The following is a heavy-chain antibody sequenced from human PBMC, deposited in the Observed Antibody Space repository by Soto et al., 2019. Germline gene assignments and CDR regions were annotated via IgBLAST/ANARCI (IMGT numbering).Heavy chain of an antibody. Sequence: GGSLRLSCAASGFTFSSYGMHWVRQAPGKGLEWVAVIWYDGSNKYYADSVKGRFTISRDNSKNTLYLQMNSLRAEDTAVYYCARDIDYYGTGSYYYYGMDVWGQGTTVTVSS. D-gene: IGHD3-10*01. CDR2: IWYDGSNK. CDR1: GFTFSSYG. CDR3: ARDIDYYGTGSYYYYGMDV. V-gene: IGHV3-33*01. J-gene: IGHJ6*02.